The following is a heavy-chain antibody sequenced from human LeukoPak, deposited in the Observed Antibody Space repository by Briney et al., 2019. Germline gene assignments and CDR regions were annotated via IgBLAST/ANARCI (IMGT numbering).Heavy chain of an antibody. J-gene: IGHJ3*02. CDR3: AKDAAYSSSWPEAFDI. V-gene: IGHV4-61*01. Sequence: SETLSLTCTVSGGSISSSSYYWNWIRQPPGKGLEWIGYIYSSGKTNYNPSLKSRVTISVDTSKNQVSLKLTSVTAADTAVYFCAKDAAYSSSWPEAFDIWGQGTMVTVSP. D-gene: IGHD6-13*01. CDR2: IYSSGKT. CDR1: GGSISSSSYY.